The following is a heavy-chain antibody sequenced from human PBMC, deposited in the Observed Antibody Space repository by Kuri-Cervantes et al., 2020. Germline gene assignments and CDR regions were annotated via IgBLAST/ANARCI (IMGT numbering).Heavy chain of an antibody. CDR3: ARLGVLITYYYGMDV. J-gene: IGHJ6*02. CDR1: GFTFSGYW. CDR2: INSDGSST. Sequence: GGSLRLSCAASGFTFSGYWMHWVRQAPGKGLVWVSRINSDGSSTSYADSVKGRFTISRDNAKNTLYLQMNSLRAEDTAVYYCARLGVLITYYYGMDVWGQGTTVTVSS. V-gene: IGHV3-74*01.